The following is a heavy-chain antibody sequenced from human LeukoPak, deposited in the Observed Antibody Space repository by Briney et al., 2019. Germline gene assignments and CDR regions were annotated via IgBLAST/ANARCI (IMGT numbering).Heavy chain of an antibody. CDR1: GYTFTSYY. CDR3: ARGPPPPIVGATRISPDDAFDI. J-gene: IGHJ3*02. CDR2: INPSGGST. V-gene: IGHV1-46*01. Sequence: ASVKVSCKASGYTFTSYYMHWVRQAPGQGLEWMGIINPSGGSTSYALKFQGRVTMTRDTSTSTVYMELSSLRSEDTAVYYCARGPPPPIVGATRISPDDAFDIWGQGTTVTVSS. D-gene: IGHD1-26*01.